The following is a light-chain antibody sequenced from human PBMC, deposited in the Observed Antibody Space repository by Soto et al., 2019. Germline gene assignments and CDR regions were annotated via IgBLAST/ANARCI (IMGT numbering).Light chain of an antibody. CDR2: AVT. V-gene: IGLV2-14*03. J-gene: IGLJ2*01. CDR1: SSDIGGYNY. CDR3: SSYTTRSTPYVV. Sequence: QSVLTQPASVSGSPGQSITISCTGTSSDIGGYNYVSWYQQHPGKAPKLMIYAVTDRPSGVSNRFSGSKSGNSASLTISGLQAEDEAEYYCSSYTTRSTPYVVFGGGTKLTVL.